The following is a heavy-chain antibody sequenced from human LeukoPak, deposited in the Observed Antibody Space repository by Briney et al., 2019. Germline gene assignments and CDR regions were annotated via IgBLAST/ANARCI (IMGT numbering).Heavy chain of an antibody. J-gene: IGHJ4*02. CDR2: ISGSGGST. Sequence: PGGSLRLSCAASGFTFSSYAMSWVRQAPGKGLEWVSAISGSGGSTYYADSVKGRFTISRDNSKSTLFLQLNSLRADDTAVYYCAKGGHDFNPFYWWGQGTLVTVSS. V-gene: IGHV3-23*01. CDR1: GFTFSSYA. D-gene: IGHD2-21*02. CDR3: AKGGHDFNPFYW.